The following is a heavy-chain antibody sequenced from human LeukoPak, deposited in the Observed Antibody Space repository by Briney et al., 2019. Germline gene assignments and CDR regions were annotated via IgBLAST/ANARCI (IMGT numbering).Heavy chain of an antibody. V-gene: IGHV3-21*01. CDR3: ARDDIVVVPAAMQIDY. Sequence: GGSLRLSCAASGFTFSSYSMNWVRQGRGTGLERVSSISSSSSYIYYADSVKGRFTISRDNAKNSLYLQMNSLRAEDTAVYYCARDDIVVVPAAMQIDYWGQGTLVTVSS. CDR2: ISSSSSYI. J-gene: IGHJ4*02. D-gene: IGHD2-2*01. CDR1: GFTFSSYS.